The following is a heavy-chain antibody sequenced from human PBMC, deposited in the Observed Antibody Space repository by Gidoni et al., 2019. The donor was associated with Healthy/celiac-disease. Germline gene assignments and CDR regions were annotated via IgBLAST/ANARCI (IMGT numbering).Heavy chain of an antibody. CDR2: ISSSSSTI. V-gene: IGHV3-48*02. CDR1: GFTFSSYS. Sequence: EVQLVESGGGLVQPGGSLRLSCSASGFTFSSYSMNWVPQAPGKGLEWVSYISSSSSTIYYADSVKGRFTISRDNAKNSLYLQMNSLRDEDTAVYYCARVAYDSSGYYPDYFDYWGQGTLVTVSS. J-gene: IGHJ4*02. CDR3: ARVAYDSSGYYPDYFDY. D-gene: IGHD3-22*01.